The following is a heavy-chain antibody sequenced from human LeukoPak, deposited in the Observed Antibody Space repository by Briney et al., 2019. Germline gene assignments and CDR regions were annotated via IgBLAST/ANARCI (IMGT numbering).Heavy chain of an antibody. CDR1: GGTFSSYA. CDR2: IIPILGIA. D-gene: IGHD3-10*01. CDR3: ARTSSRQDTMVRGVIPFDY. J-gene: IGHJ4*02. Sequence: GASVKVSCKASGGTFSSYAISWVRHAPGQGLEWMGRIIPILGIANYAQKFQGRVTITADKSTSTAYMELSSLRSEDTAVYYCARTSSRQDTMVRGVIPFDYWGQGTLVTVSS. V-gene: IGHV1-69*04.